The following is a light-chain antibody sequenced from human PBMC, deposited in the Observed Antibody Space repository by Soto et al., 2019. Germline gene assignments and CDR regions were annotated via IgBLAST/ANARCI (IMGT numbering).Light chain of an antibody. J-gene: IGKJ5*01. CDR1: QSVSSSY. Sequence: EIVLTQSPGTLSLSPGERATLSCRASQSVSSSYLAWYQQKPGQAPRLLIYGASSRATGIPDRFSGSGSGTDFTLTISRLEPEDFAVYYRQQYGSSPGTFGQGTRLE. CDR2: GAS. V-gene: IGKV3-20*01. CDR3: QQYGSSPGT.